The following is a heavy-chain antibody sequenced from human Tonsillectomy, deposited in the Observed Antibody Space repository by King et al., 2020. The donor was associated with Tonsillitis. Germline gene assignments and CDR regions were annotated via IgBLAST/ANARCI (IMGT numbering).Heavy chain of an antibody. CDR1: GYTFTSHY. J-gene: IGHJ4*02. Sequence: QLVQSGAEVKKPGASVKISCKASGYTFTSHYMHWVRQAPGQGLEWMGIINPSGGPTSYTQKFQGRVTMTTDTSTSTVYMEFNSLRFEDTAVYFCARESLRRYNYEMDYWGQGTLVTVSS. D-gene: IGHD5-18*01. CDR3: ARESLRRYNYEMDY. CDR2: INPSGGPT. V-gene: IGHV1-46*01.